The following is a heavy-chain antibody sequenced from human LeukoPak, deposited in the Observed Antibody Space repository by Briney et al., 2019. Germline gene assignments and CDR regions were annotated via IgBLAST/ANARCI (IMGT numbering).Heavy chain of an antibody. CDR3: ARESGLDCSGGGCPRNYYYYGMDV. D-gene: IGHD2-15*01. Sequence: SETLSLTCTVSGGSISSSSYYWGWIRQPPGKGLEWIGSIYYSGSTYYNPSLKSRVTISVDTSKNQFSLKLSSVTAADTAVYYCARESGLDCSGGGCPRNYYYYGMDVWGQGTTVTVSS. J-gene: IGHJ6*02. V-gene: IGHV4-39*07. CDR1: GGSISSSSYY. CDR2: IYYSGST.